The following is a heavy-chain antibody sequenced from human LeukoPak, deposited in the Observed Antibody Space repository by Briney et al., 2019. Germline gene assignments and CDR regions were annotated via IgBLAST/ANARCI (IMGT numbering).Heavy chain of an antibody. CDR3: AREARRGSDYFDY. Sequence: GGSLRLSCAASGFSFSDYDMNWVRQAPGKGLEWVAWISTSSTTIYYADSVKGRFTISRDNAKNSLYLQMNSLRAEDTAFYYCAREARRGSDYFDYWGQGTLVTVSS. CDR1: GFSFSDYD. D-gene: IGHD1-26*01. J-gene: IGHJ4*02. V-gene: IGHV3-48*01. CDR2: ISTSSTTI.